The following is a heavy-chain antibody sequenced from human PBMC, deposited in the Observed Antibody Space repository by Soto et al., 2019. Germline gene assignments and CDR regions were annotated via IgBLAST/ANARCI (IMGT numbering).Heavy chain of an antibody. V-gene: IGHV3-30*18. CDR2: ISYDGSNK. CDR1: GFTFSSYG. Sequence: QSGGSLRLSCAASGFTFSSYGMHWVRQAPGKGLEWVAVISYDGSNKYYADSVKGRFTISRDNSKNTLYLQMNSLRAEDTAVYYCAKDLDPAVVVIANWFDPWGQGTLVTVSS. CDR3: AKDLDPAVVVIANWFDP. D-gene: IGHD3-22*01. J-gene: IGHJ5*02.